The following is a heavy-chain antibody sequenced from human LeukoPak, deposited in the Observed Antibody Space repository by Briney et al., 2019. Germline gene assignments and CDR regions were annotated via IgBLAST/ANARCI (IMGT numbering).Heavy chain of an antibody. CDR3: ARGSRIDWLLALDY. CDR1: GGAFSSYA. Sequence: SVKVSFKASGGAFSSYAISWVRQAPGQGLEWMGGIIPIFGTANYAQKFQGRVTITADESTSTAYMELSSLRSEDTAVYYCARGSRIDWLLALDYWGQGTLVTVSS. J-gene: IGHJ4*02. CDR2: IIPIFGTA. V-gene: IGHV1-69*01. D-gene: IGHD3-9*01.